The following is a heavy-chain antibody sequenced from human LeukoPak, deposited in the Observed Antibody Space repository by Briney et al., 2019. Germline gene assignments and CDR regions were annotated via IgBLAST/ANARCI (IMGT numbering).Heavy chain of an antibody. CDR1: GFTFSSYA. D-gene: IGHD7-27*01. V-gene: IGHV3-30*01. CDR2: ISYDGSNK. Sequence: GRSLRLSCAASGFTFSSYAMHWVRQAPGKGLKWVAVISYDGSNKYYADSVKGRFTISRDNSKNTLYLQMNSLRAEDTAVYYCARGALTGGSDYWGQGTLVTVSS. J-gene: IGHJ4*02. CDR3: ARGALTGGSDY.